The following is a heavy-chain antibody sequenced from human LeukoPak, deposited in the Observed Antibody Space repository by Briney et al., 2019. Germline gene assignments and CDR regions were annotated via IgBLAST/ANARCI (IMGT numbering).Heavy chain of an antibody. Sequence: PGRSLRLSCAASGFTFSSYAMHWVRQAPGKGLEWVAVISYDGSNKYYADSVKGRFTISRDNSKNTLYLQMNSLRAEDTAVYYCAKGDFWSGYYNRPHWGQGTLVTVSS. CDR3: AKGDFWSGYYNRPH. CDR1: GFTFSSYA. D-gene: IGHD3-3*01. J-gene: IGHJ4*02. V-gene: IGHV3-30-3*01. CDR2: ISYDGSNK.